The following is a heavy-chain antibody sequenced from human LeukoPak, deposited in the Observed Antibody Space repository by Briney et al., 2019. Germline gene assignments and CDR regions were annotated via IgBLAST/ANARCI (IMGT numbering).Heavy chain of an antibody. CDR1: GFTFSSYA. CDR2: ISYDGSNK. D-gene: IGHD3-22*01. CDR3: AREKNDYYDSSGYDNWFDP. V-gene: IGHV3-30-3*01. Sequence: GGSLRLSCAASGFTFSSYAMHWVRQAPGKGLEWVAVISYDGSNKYYADSVKGRFTISRDNSKNTLYLQMNSLRAEDTAVYYCAREKNDYYDSSGYDNWFDPWGQGTLVTVSS. J-gene: IGHJ5*02.